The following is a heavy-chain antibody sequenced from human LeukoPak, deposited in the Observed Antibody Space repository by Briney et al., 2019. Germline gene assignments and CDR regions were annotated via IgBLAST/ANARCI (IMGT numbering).Heavy chain of an antibody. Sequence: GGSLRLSCAASGFTVSNNYISWVRQAPGKGLEWVSLIYTSGSTYYADSVKGRFTISRDNSKNTLYLQMNSLRAEDTAVYYCAKDEDVGAKGDYWGQGTLVTVSS. J-gene: IGHJ4*02. CDR2: IYTSGST. CDR3: AKDEDVGAKGDY. CDR1: GFTVSNNY. D-gene: IGHD1-26*01. V-gene: IGHV3-53*01.